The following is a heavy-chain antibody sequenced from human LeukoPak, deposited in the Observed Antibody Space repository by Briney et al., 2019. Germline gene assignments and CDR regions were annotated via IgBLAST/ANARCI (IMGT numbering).Heavy chain of an antibody. D-gene: IGHD3-22*01. V-gene: IGHV4-30-2*01. CDR3: ARRLPFYDTSGYPGDL. Sequence: SETLSLTCTVSGGSITSGAYYWNWIRQPPGKGLEWIGYFSHTGSTYYNPSLKSRVTISVDRSKNQFSLKLTSVTAADTAVYYCARRLPFYDTSGYPGDLWGQGTLVTVSS. CDR1: GGSITSGAYY. J-gene: IGHJ5*02. CDR2: FSHTGST.